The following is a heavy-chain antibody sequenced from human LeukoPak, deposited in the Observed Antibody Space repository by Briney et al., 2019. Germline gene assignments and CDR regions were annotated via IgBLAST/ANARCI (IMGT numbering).Heavy chain of an antibody. Sequence: PGESLKISCKGSGYSFTSYWIGWGRQMPGKGLEWMGIIYPGDSDTRYSPSFQGQVTISADKSINTAYLQWSSLRASDTAMYYCARSDSSWYDDWGRGTLVTVSS. CDR2: IYPGDSDT. D-gene: IGHD6-13*01. CDR1: GYSFTSYW. J-gene: IGHJ4*02. CDR3: ARSDSSWYDD. V-gene: IGHV5-51*01.